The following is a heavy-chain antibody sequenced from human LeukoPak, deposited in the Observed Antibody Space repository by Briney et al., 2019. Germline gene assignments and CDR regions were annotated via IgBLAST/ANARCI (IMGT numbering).Heavy chain of an antibody. Sequence: SETLSLTCTVSGGSISSYYWSWIRQPPGKGLEWIGYIYYSGSTNYNPSLKSRVTISVGTSKNQFSLKLSSVTAADTAVYYCAGVGYGDYGRWFDPWGQGTLVTVSS. V-gene: IGHV4-59*01. J-gene: IGHJ5*02. CDR3: AGVGYGDYGRWFDP. D-gene: IGHD4-17*01. CDR2: IYYSGST. CDR1: GGSISSYY.